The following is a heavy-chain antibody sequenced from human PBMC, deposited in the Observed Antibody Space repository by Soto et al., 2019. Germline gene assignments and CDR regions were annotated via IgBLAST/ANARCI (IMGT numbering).Heavy chain of an antibody. D-gene: IGHD3-10*01. CDR3: VRDRYSSSGWFDP. V-gene: IGHV6-1*01. CDR2: TYYRSRFFS. Sequence: QTRSLTGAISGDSVYRYSAAWNWIRQSPSGGLEWLGRTYYRSRFFSDYAESVKSRIIINPDTSKNQFSLQLKSVTPEDTAVYYCVRDRYSSSGWFDPWGQGTQVTVSS. J-gene: IGHJ5*02. CDR1: GDSVYRYSAA.